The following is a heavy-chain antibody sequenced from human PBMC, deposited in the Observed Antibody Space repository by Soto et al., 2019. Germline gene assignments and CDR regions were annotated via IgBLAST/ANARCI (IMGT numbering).Heavy chain of an antibody. CDR1: GGSISNYY. J-gene: IGHJ4*02. Sequence: QVQLQESGPGLVKPSETLSLTCTVSGGSISNYYWSWIRQPPGKGLEWIGYIYYTASTNYNPSLKSRVTISVATTENQFSLRLSSVTAADTAIYYCARGRHLLVYWGQGTMVTVSS. CDR2: IYYTAST. V-gene: IGHV4-59*01. D-gene: IGHD6-13*01. CDR3: ARGRHLLVY.